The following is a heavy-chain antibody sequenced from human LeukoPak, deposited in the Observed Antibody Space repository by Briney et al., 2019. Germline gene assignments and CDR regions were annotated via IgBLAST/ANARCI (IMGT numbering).Heavy chain of an antibody. Sequence: GGSLRLSCAASGFTFSTYWMHWVRQAPGKGLVWVSRFNSDGRSTYYAGSVKGRFTISRDNAKNTLYMQMNSLRAEDTAVYYCARGRYYLDSWGQGTLVTVSS. V-gene: IGHV3-74*01. D-gene: IGHD3-3*01. CDR3: ARGRYYLDS. CDR1: GFTFSTYW. CDR2: FNSDGRST. J-gene: IGHJ4*02.